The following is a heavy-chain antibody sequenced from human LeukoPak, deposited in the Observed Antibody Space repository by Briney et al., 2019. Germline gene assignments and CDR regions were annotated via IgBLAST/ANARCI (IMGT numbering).Heavy chain of an antibody. CDR2: ISTYNGNT. J-gene: IGHJ5*02. D-gene: IGHD6-19*01. V-gene: IGHV1-18*01. CDR3: ARDHQWLVRANNWFDP. CDR1: GYTFTTYG. Sequence: GASVKVSCKASGYTFTTYGISWVRQAPGQGLEWMGWISTYNGNTNYAQKFQGRVTMTRDTSISTAYMELSRLRSDDTAVYYCARDHQWLVRANNWFDPWGQGTLVTVSS.